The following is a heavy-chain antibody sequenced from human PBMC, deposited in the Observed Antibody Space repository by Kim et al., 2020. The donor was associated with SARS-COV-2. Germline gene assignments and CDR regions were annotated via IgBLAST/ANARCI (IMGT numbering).Heavy chain of an antibody. D-gene: IGHD3-9*01. CDR1: GYTFTNYA. CDR3: ARSYSDVLTGYLSAALHAFYI. CDR2: INAGNGNT. J-gene: IGHJ3*02. Sequence: ASVKVSCKASGYTFTNYAIHWVRQAPGQRLEWMGWINAGNGNTKYSQNLQGRVTITSDTSASTAYMELSRLTSEDTAVYYCARSYSDVLTGYLSAALHAFYIWGQGTMVTVSS. V-gene: IGHV1-3*01.